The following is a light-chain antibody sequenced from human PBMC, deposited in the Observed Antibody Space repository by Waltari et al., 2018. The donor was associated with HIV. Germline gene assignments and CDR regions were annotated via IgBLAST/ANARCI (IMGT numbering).Light chain of an antibody. V-gene: IGKV1-12*01. Sequence: DIQMTQSPSSVSASVCDRVTITCRASQRIGRWLVWYQQTPGKAPKLLIYAASTLQAGVPSRFSGSGSGTSFTLTISSLQPEDFATYYCQQASSLPLTFGEGTKVEIK. CDR3: QQASSLPLT. CDR2: AAS. CDR1: QRIGRW. J-gene: IGKJ4*01.